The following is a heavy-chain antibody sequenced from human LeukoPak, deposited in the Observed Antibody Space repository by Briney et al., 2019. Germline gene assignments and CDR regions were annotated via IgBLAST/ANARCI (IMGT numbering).Heavy chain of an antibody. V-gene: IGHV4-38-2*02. Sequence: SETLSLTCTVSGDSISSTYFWAWILQPSGSGLEWIATINHNGNTYYNPFLKSRVTISVDRSRNQFSLKLTSVTAADTAVYYCARLGYCSGGSCHHDYWGQGTLVTVS. CDR3: ARLGYCSGGSCHHDY. CDR2: INHNGNT. D-gene: IGHD2-15*01. J-gene: IGHJ4*02. CDR1: GDSISSTYF.